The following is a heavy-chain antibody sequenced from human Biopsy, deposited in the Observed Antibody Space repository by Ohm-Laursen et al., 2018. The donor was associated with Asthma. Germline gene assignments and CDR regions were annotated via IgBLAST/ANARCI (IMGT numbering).Heavy chain of an antibody. J-gene: IGHJ6*02. CDR3: ARAVDYSHYYGIDV. CDR1: GYTFNSAG. CDR2: ISVYNGNT. D-gene: IGHD3-10*01. Sequence: GASVKVSCKTSGYTFNSAGITWVRQAPGQGLEWMGWISVYNGNTKDAQKLQDRVTMITDTSTSTAYMELRSLRSDDTAVYFCARAVDYSHYYGIDVWGQGTTFTVS. V-gene: IGHV1-18*01.